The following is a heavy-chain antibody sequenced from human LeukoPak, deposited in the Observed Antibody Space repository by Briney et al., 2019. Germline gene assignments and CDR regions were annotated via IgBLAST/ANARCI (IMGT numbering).Heavy chain of an antibody. D-gene: IGHD2-15*01. Sequence: ASVKVSCKASGYTFTGYYIHWVRQAPGQGLEWMGRINPNSGGTNYAQKLQGRVTMTRDTSISTAYMELSSLRSDDTAGYYCVRYESGGATYDYWGQGTLVTVSS. CDR3: VRYESGGATYDY. CDR2: INPNSGGT. V-gene: IGHV1-2*06. CDR1: GYTFTGYY. J-gene: IGHJ4*02.